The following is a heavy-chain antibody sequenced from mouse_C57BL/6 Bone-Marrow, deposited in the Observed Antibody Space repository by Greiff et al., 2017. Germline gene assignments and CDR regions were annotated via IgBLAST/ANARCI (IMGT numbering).Heavy chain of an antibody. CDR1: GFNIKNTY. J-gene: IGHJ4*01. CDR2: IDPANGNT. CDR3: ARWLLPYYYAMDY. D-gene: IGHD2-3*01. Sequence: VQLQQSVAELVRPGASVKLSCTASGFNIKNTYMHWVKQRPEQGLEWIGRIDPANGNTKYAPKFQGKATITADPSSNTAYRQLSSPTTEDTAIYYCARWLLPYYYAMDYWGQGTSVTVSS. V-gene: IGHV14-3*01.